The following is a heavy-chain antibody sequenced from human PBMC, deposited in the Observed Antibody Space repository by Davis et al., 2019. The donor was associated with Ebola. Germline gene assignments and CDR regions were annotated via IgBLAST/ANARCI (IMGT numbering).Heavy chain of an antibody. Sequence: ASVKVSCKASGYTFTGYYMHWVRQAPGQGLEWMGWINPNSGGTNYAQKFQGWVTMTRDTSISTAYMELGRLRSDDTAVYYCARRDCSGTSCSLDYWGQGTLVTVAS. CDR2: INPNSGGT. D-gene: IGHD2-2*01. V-gene: IGHV1-2*04. CDR1: GYTFTGYY. CDR3: ARRDCSGTSCSLDY. J-gene: IGHJ4*02.